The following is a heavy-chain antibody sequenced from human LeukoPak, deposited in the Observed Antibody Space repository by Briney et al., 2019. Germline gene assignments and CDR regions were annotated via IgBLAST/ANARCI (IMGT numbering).Heavy chain of an antibody. CDR1: GGSIGSYY. V-gene: IGHV4-59*01. D-gene: IGHD1-26*01. J-gene: IGHJ5*02. Sequence: SETLSLTCTVSGGSIGSYYWSRIRQAPGKGLEWIGNIYDIGSTNYNPSLKSRVTISVDTSKSQFSLRLSSVTAADMAMYYCAREQWGLVDHWGQGTLVTVSS. CDR3: AREQWGLVDH. CDR2: IYDIGST.